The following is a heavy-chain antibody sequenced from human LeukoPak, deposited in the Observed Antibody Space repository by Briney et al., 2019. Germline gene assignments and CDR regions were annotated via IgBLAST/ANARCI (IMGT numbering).Heavy chain of an antibody. J-gene: IGHJ3*01. D-gene: IGHD3-22*01. CDR2: ISGSGST. Sequence: GGSLRLSCAASGFTFSSYAMSWVRQAPGKGLEWVSVISGSGSTYYADSVKGRFTISRDNAKNSLYLQMNSLRAEDTAVYYCARGDYFDRAFDVWGQGTMVTVSS. CDR1: GFTFSSYA. CDR3: ARGDYFDRAFDV. V-gene: IGHV3-23*01.